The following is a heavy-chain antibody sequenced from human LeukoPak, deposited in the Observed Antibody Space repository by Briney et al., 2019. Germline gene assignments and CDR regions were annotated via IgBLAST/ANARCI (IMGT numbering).Heavy chain of an antibody. Sequence: XWXWXXXXPGKGLEWIVSIYDSGSTYYNPSLKSRVTISVDTSKNQFSLKLNSVTAADTAVYYCARHYGHWGQGTLVTVSS. J-gene: IGHJ4*02. V-gene: IGHV4-39*01. CDR3: ARHYGH. D-gene: IGHD3-10*01. CDR2: IYDSGST. CDR1: X.